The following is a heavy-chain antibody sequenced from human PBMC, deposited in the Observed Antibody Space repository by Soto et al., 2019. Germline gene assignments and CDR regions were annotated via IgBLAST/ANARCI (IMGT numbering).Heavy chain of an antibody. D-gene: IGHD3-16*02. CDR1: GYTFTAYA. Sequence: QVQLVQSGGEEKKPGASVKVSCKASGYTFTAYAMHWVRQAPGQRLEWIGWINPGNGNTKYLQKFQDRVTITRDTSVRTAYLALRRPKSEATAGYYFAGSAISPHVGLIGPFAYWAQGTLAIVSS. V-gene: IGHV1-3*05. J-gene: IGHJ4*02. CDR2: INPGNGNT. CDR3: AGSAISPHVGLIGPFAY.